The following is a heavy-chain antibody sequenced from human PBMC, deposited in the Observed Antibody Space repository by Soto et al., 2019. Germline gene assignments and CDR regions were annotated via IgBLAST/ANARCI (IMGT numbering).Heavy chain of an antibody. Sequence: PGESLKISCKGSGYSFTSYWIGWVRQMPGKGLEWMGIIYPGDSDTRYSPSFQGQVTISADKSISTAYLQWSSLKASDTAMYYCARSLGEARYYYYYGMDVWGQGTTVTVSS. CDR2: IYPGDSDT. CDR3: ARSLGEARYYYYYGMDV. CDR1: GYSFTSYW. V-gene: IGHV5-51*01. J-gene: IGHJ6*02.